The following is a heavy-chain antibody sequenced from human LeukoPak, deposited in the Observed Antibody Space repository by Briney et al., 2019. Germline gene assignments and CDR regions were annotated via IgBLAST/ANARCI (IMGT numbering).Heavy chain of an antibody. CDR1: GFTFSSYW. Sequence: GGSLRLSCAASGFTFSSYWMHWVRQAPGKGLVWVSRINTDGSSTSYADSVKGRFTISRDNAKNTLYLQMNSLRAEDTAVYYCARDLDFWSGYYTGDLRGYWGQGTLVTVSS. J-gene: IGHJ4*02. CDR2: INTDGSST. CDR3: ARDLDFWSGYYTGDLRGY. V-gene: IGHV3-74*01. D-gene: IGHD3-3*01.